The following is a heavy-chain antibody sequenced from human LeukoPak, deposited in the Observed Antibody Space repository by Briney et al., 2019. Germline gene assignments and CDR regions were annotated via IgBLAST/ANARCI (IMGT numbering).Heavy chain of an antibody. CDR1: GGSFSGYY. CDR3: ARVKRRFLEWLLDY. CDR2: INHSGST. D-gene: IGHD3-3*01. Sequence: PSETLSLTCAVYGGSFSGYYWSWIRQPPGKGLKWIGEINHSGSTNYNPSLKSRVTISVDTSKNQFSLKLSSVTAADTAVYYCARVKRRFLEWLLDYWGQGTLVTVSS. J-gene: IGHJ4*02. V-gene: IGHV4-34*01.